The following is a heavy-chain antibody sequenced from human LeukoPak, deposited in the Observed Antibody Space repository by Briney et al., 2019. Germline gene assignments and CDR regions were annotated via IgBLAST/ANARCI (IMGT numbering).Heavy chain of an antibody. CDR2: IHPGGSDT. Sequence: GESLKISCKGSGYIFTTYWIGWVRQMPGKGLEWMGIIHPGGSDTRYSPSFQGQVTISADKSISTAYLQWSSLKASDTAMYYCARHIRSTSSGDYWGQGTLVTVSS. CDR1: GYIFTTYW. CDR3: ARHIRSTSSGDY. J-gene: IGHJ4*02. V-gene: IGHV5-51*01. D-gene: IGHD2-2*01.